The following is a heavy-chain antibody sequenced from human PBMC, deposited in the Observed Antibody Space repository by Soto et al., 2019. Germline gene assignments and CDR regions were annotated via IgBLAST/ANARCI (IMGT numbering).Heavy chain of an antibody. V-gene: IGHV3-23*01. CDR1: GFTFSSYA. CDR3: AKDRRRYCSGGGCYAFDY. J-gene: IGHJ4*02. D-gene: IGHD2-15*01. CDR2: ISGSGGST. Sequence: GGSLRLSCAASGFTFSSYAMSWVRQAPGKGLEWVSAISGSGGSTYYADSVKGRFTISRDNSQNMLFLQMNSLGVEDAAVYYCAKDRRRYCSGGGCYAFDYWGQGTLVTVSS.